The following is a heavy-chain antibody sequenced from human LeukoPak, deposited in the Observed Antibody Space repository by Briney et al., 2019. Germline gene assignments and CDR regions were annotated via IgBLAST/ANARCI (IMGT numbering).Heavy chain of an antibody. Sequence: PGGSLRLSCAASGFILSSHGMSWVRQAPGKRLEWVSTVTSRGGTDYTDSVKGRFIISSDNSKNTLLLQMNSLRAEDTAVYYCATTRPYGTTWAGAFEDWGQGTPVTVSS. CDR1: GFILSSHG. J-gene: IGHJ4*01. CDR3: ATTRPYGTTWAGAFED. D-gene: IGHD6-19*01. CDR2: VTSRGGT. V-gene: IGHV3-23*01.